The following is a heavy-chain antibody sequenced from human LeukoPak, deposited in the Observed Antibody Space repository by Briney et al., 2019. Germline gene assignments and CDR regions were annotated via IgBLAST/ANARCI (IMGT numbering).Heavy chain of an antibody. CDR3: ARDQVDYDTPDHFDY. J-gene: IGHJ4*02. Sequence: SETLSLTCGVSGGAITNYYWNWIRQAPGKGLEWLGYIYYTGSTTYNPSVKSRITISLDTSKKQISLKLRSVTAADTAVYYCARDQVDYDTPDHFDYWGKGTLVTVSS. CDR2: IYYTGST. V-gene: IGHV4-59*01. D-gene: IGHD3-22*01. CDR1: GGAITNYY.